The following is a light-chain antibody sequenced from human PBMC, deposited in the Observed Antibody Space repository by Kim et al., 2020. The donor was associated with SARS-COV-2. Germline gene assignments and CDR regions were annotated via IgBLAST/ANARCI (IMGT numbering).Light chain of an antibody. Sequence: ASEGERVTITCQASQDIRYYLNWYQQKPGKAPKLLIFDATELEPGVPSRFSGRGSGTDFTFTIKSLQPEDFGIYYCQQYDGLPLTFGGGTKVDIK. J-gene: IGKJ4*01. CDR1: QDIRYY. V-gene: IGKV1-33*01. CDR2: DAT. CDR3: QQYDGLPLT.